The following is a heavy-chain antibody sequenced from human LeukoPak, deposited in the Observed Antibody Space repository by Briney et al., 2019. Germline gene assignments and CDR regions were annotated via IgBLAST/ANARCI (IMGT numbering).Heavy chain of an antibody. CDR2: INHSGST. Sequence: SETLSLTCAVYGGSFRGYYWSWIRQPPGKGLEWMGEINHSGSTNYNPSLKSRVTISVDTSKNQSSLKLSSVTAADTAVYYCARTPVQYYDILTGYLKPGYFDYWGQGTLVTVSS. CDR1: GGSFRGYY. V-gene: IGHV4-34*01. CDR3: ARTPVQYYDILTGYLKPGYFDY. D-gene: IGHD3-9*01. J-gene: IGHJ4*02.